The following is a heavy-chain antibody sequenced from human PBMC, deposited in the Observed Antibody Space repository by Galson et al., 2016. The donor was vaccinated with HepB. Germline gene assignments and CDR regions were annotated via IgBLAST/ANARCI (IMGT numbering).Heavy chain of an antibody. CDR3: AKDLEKVVVIYSFGY. CDR1: GFTFSSYG. J-gene: IGHJ4*02. CDR2: ISYNGGKT. Sequence: SLRLSCAAAGFTFSSYGMHWVRQAPGKGLEWVAVISYNGGKTSYADSVKGRFTISRDSSKNTLYLQMNSLRAEDTGVYYCAKDLEKVVVIYSFGYWGQGTLVTVST. V-gene: IGHV3-30*18. D-gene: IGHD3-22*01.